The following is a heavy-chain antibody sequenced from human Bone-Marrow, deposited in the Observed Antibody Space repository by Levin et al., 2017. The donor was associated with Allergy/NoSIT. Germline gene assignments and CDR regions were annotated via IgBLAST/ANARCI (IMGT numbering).Heavy chain of an antibody. V-gene: IGHV3-21*01. J-gene: IGHJ4*02. Sequence: GGSLRLSCAASGFTFSSYSMNWVRQVPGKGLEWVSSISPTSGHMYYADSVRGRSTTSRDNTQNSLFLQMNGLSAEATALYYCVRNDYGGYGIDYWGQGTLVTVS. CDR1: GFTFSSYS. CDR2: ISPTSGHM. D-gene: IGHD4-17*01. CDR3: VRNDYGGYGIDY.